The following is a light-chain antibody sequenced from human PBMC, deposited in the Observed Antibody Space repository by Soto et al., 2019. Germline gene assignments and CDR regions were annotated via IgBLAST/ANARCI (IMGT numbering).Light chain of an antibody. CDR3: SSHAGNNNVL. J-gene: IGLJ2*01. V-gene: IGLV2-8*01. Sequence: QSVLSQPPSASGSPGQSVTISCTGTSSDVGGNNFVSWYQQYPGKAPKLMIYEVTKRPSGVPDRFSGSKSGNTASLTVSGLQAEDEADYYCSSHAGNNNVLFGGGTQLTVL. CDR2: EVT. CDR1: SSDVGGNNF.